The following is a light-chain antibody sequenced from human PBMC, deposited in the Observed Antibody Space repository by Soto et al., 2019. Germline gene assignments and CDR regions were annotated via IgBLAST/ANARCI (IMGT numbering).Light chain of an antibody. CDR1: QSVSTY. V-gene: IGKV3-11*01. CDR3: QHRICWPPWT. CDR2: DVS. J-gene: IGKJ1*01. Sequence: EIVLTQSPATLSLSPGERATLSCRASQSVSTYLAWYQQKPGQAPRLLIYDVSDRATGIPARFSGSGSGTNFTLTISGLWPEDFAVYYCQHRICWPPWTFGQGTKVQI.